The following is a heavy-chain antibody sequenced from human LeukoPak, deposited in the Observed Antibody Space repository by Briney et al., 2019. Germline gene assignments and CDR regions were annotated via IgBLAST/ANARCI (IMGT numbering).Heavy chain of an antibody. V-gene: IGHV3-30-3*01. CDR3: ARVKGGIAAAGNYFDY. CDR2: VSYDGGSK. J-gene: IGHJ4*02. D-gene: IGHD6-13*01. Sequence: GGSLRLSCAASGFAFSSYAMHWVRQGPGKGPEWVALVSYDGGSKYYADSVKGRITISRDNSKNTLHLQMNSLRTEDTAVYYCARVKGGIAAAGNYFDYWGQGTLVTVSS. CDR1: GFAFSSYA.